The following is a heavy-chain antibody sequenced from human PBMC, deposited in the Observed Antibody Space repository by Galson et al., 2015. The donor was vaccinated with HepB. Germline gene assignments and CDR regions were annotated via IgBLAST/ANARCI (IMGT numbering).Heavy chain of an antibody. CDR2: INPSGGST. CDR3: ARLNDNSGYSPTYFDY. J-gene: IGHJ4*02. V-gene: IGHV1-46*01. D-gene: IGHD3-22*01. Sequence: SVKVSCKASGYTFTSYYMHWMRQAPGQGLEWMGIINPSGGSTSYAQKFQGRVTMARDTSTSTVYMELSSLRSEDTAVYYCARLNDNSGYSPTYFDYWGQGTLVTVSS. CDR1: GYTFTSYY.